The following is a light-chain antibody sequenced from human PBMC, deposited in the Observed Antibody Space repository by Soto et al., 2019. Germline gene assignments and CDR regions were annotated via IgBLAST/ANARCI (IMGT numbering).Light chain of an antibody. Sequence: EIVLTQSPGTLSLSPGERATLSCRASQSVSSSYLAWYQQKPGQAPRLLIYGASSRATGIPDRFSGSGSGTEFTLTISRLESEDFAVYYCQQYGSSSLTFGQGTKVEIK. CDR3: QQYGSSSLT. J-gene: IGKJ1*01. V-gene: IGKV3-20*01. CDR2: GAS. CDR1: QSVSSSY.